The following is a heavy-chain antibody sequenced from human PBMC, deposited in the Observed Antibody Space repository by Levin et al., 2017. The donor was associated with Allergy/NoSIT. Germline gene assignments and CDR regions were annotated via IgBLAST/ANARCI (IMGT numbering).Heavy chain of an antibody. J-gene: IGHJ4*02. CDR3: ARQKTGYSSSWYRTFDY. CDR2: IYPGDSDT. Sequence: GESLKISCKGSGYSFTSYWIGWVRQMPGKGLEWMGIIYPGDSDTRYSPSFQGQVTISADKSISTAYLQGSSLKASDTAMYYCARQKTGYSSSWYRTFDYWGQGTLVTVSS. V-gene: IGHV5-51*01. D-gene: IGHD6-13*01. CDR1: GYSFTSYW.